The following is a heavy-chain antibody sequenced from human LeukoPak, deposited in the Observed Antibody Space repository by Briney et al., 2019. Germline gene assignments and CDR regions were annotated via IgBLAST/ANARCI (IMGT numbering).Heavy chain of an antibody. V-gene: IGHV3-7*01. J-gene: IGHJ4*02. D-gene: IGHD4-11*01. CDR1: GFTISTNW. CDR2: IKQDESEK. CDR3: ARVGRDSKYGYFDF. Sequence: GGSLRLSCVASGFTISTNWMSWVRQAPGKGLEWVANIKQDESEKYYMDSVKGRFTISRDNAKNSLSLQMSSLRADDTAVYYCARVGRDSKYGYFDFWSQGTLVTVSS.